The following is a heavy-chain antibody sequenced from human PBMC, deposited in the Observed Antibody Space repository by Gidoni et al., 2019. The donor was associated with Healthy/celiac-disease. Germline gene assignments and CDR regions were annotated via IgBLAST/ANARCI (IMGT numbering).Heavy chain of an antibody. CDR1: GFTFSSYA. V-gene: IGHV3-23*01. CDR3: AKDFVVQLERVDAFDI. J-gene: IGHJ3*02. Sequence: EVQLLESGGGLVQPGGSLRLSCAASGFTFSSYAMSWVRQAPGKGLEWVSAISGSGGSTYYADSVKGRFTISRDNSKNTLYLQMNSLRAEDTAVYYCAKDFVVQLERVDAFDIWGQGTMVTVSS. CDR2: ISGSGGST. D-gene: IGHD1-1*01.